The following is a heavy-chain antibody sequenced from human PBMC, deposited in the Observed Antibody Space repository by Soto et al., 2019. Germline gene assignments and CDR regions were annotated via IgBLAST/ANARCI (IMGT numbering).Heavy chain of an antibody. CDR2: IYTSGST. D-gene: IGHD2-8*01. CDR1: GGSIRIYY. V-gene: IGHV4-4*07. CDR3: ARVKYYCPGAFDI. J-gene: IGHJ3*02. Sequence: SESLSLSCTGSGGSIRIYYVSWIRQPAGKGLEWIGRIYTSGSTNYNPSLKRRVTMSVDTSKNQFSLKLSSVTAADTAVYYCARVKYYCPGAFDIWGQGTMVTVSS.